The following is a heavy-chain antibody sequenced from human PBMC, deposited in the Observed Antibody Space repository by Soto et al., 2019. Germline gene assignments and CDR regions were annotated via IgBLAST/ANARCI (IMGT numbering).Heavy chain of an antibody. J-gene: IGHJ6*02. CDR2: ISYDGSNK. V-gene: IGHV3-30-3*01. Sequence: SLSSAGSGRTLITYAMASVQKTPGKGLEWVAVISYDGSNKYYAASVKGRFTISRDNSKNTLYLQMNSLRAEDTAVYYCARDRKYSSSWYKYYYYGMDVWGRGTTVTVSS. CDR1: GRTLITYA. D-gene: IGHD6-13*01. CDR3: ARDRKYSSSWYKYYYYGMDV.